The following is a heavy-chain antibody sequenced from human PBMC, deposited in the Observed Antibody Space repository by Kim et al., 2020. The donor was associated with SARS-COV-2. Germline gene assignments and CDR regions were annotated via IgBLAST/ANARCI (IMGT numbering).Heavy chain of an antibody. Sequence: GGSLRLSCAASGFTFSSYAMHWVRQAPGKGLEWVAVISYDGSNKYYADSVKGRFTISRDNSKNTLYLQMNSLRAEDTAVYYCARGDETIAAAGTYYWGQGTLVTVSS. J-gene: IGHJ4*02. CDR2: ISYDGSNK. CDR1: GFTFSSYA. D-gene: IGHD6-13*01. V-gene: IGHV3-30*04. CDR3: ARGDETIAAAGTYY.